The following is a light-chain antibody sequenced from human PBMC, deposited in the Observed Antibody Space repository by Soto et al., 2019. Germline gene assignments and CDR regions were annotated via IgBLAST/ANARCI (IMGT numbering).Light chain of an antibody. CDR1: SSNIGSNS. CDR2: RNN. V-gene: IGLV1-47*01. J-gene: IGLJ1*01. Sequence: QLVLTQPPSASGTPGQRVTISCSGSSSNIGSNSVYWYQQLPGTAPKLLIYRNNQRPSGVPDRFSGSKSGTSAYLAISGLRSEDEADYYCAAWDDSLSVLYVFGTGTKLTVL. CDR3: AAWDDSLSVLYV.